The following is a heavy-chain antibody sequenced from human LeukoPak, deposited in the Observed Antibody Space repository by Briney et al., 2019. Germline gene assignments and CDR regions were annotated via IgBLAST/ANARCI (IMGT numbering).Heavy chain of an antibody. V-gene: IGHV4-4*07. J-gene: IGHJ4*02. Sequence: SETLSLTCTVSGGSISSHYWSWIRQPAGKGLEWIGRIYTSGSTNYNPSLKSRVTMSVDTSKNQFSLKLSSVTAADTAVYYCARDSSGYYYGRYFDYWGQGTLVTVSS. CDR3: ARDSSGYYYGRYFDY. CDR2: IYTSGST. CDR1: GGSISSHY. D-gene: IGHD3-22*01.